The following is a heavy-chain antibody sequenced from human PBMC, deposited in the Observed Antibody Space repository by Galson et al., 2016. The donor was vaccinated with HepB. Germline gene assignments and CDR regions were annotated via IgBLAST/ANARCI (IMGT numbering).Heavy chain of an antibody. J-gene: IGHJ4*02. CDR2: INEDGSRT. Sequence: SLRLSCAASGFRFSAYWLAWVRQAPGKGLEYVANINEDGSRTHYLDSAKGRFTISRDNAKNSVALQMDSLRADDTALYYCWSGYTSGIWGRGTLVTVSS. V-gene: IGHV3-7*01. CDR1: GFRFSAYW. D-gene: IGHD6-19*01. CDR3: WSGYTSGI.